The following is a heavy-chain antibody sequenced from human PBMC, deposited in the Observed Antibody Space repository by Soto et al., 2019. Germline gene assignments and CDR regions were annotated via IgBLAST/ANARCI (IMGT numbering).Heavy chain of an antibody. V-gene: IGHV4-59*01. J-gene: IGHJ6*02. Sequence: SETLSLTCAVYGGSFSSYYWSWIRQPPGKGLEWIGYIYYSGSTNYNPSLKSRVTISVDTSKNQFSLKLSSVTAADTAVYYCARDPGSELGYYGMDVWGQGTTVTVSS. CDR1: GGSFSSYY. D-gene: IGHD1-7*01. CDR2: IYYSGST. CDR3: ARDPGSELGYYGMDV.